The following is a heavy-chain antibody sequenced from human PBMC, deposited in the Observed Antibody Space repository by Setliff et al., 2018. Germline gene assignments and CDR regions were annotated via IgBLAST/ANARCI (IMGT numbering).Heavy chain of an antibody. J-gene: IGHJ4*02. D-gene: IGHD5-12*01. CDR1: GGSFSTYY. CDR3: ARGGTFRYFDY. CDR2: VYYSGAA. Sequence: TSETLSLTCTVSGGSFSTYYWSWIRQAPGKGLEWIGHVYYSGAANYNPSLKSRVTVSVDTSKNQFSLRLISVTAADTAVYYCARGGTFRYFDYWGKGTPVTV. V-gene: IGHV4-59*01.